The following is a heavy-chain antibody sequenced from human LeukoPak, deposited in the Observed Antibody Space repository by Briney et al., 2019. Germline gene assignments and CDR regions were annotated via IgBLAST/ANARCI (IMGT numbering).Heavy chain of an antibody. V-gene: IGHV7-4-1*02. CDR2: INTNTGNP. J-gene: IGHJ3*02. CDR1: GYTFTSYA. CDR3: ARGAVCSGGSCDAFDI. D-gene: IGHD2-15*01. Sequence: ASVKVSYTASGYTFTSYAMNWVRQAPGQGLEWMGWINTNTGNPTYAQGFTGRFVFSLDTSVSTAYLQISSLKAEDTAVYYCARGAVCSGGSCDAFDIWGQGTVVTVSS.